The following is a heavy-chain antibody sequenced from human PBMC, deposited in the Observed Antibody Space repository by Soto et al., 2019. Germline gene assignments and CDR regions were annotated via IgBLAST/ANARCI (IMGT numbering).Heavy chain of an antibody. CDR1: GFTFSSYE. D-gene: IGHD3-3*02. CDR3: ARSPFLECN. J-gene: IGHJ4*02. V-gene: IGHV3-48*03. CDR2: ISSSGRTI. Sequence: EVQLVESGGGLVQPGGSLRLSCAASGFTFSSYEMNWVRQAPGQGLEWVSYISSSGRTIYYADSVKGRFTSSRDNAENSLFLQMNSLRVEDTAVYYCARSPFLECNWAQGTLVTVSS.